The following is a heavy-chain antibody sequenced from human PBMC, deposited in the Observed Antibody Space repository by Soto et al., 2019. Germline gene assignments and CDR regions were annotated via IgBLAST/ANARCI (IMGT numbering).Heavy chain of an antibody. V-gene: IGHV1-8*01. CDR3: ARRAETNGWNGFGADKYYFDF. CDR2: MNPNTGNS. J-gene: IGHJ4*02. D-gene: IGHD1-1*01. Sequence: ASVKVSCKASGYTFTSYDIYWLREPAGRGLEWMGWMNPNTGNSAYAQKFQGRVTVTSDTSINTVHMELSSPRSEDTAVYYCARRAETNGWNGFGADKYYFDFWGQGTLVTVSS. CDR1: GYTFTSYD.